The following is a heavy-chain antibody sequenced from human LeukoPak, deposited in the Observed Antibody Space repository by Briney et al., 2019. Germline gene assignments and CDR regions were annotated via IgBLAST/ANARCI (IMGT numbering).Heavy chain of an antibody. J-gene: IGHJ5*02. CDR3: ARAGVIYFDWFDP. CDR1: GFTFSSYA. Sequence: GRSLRLSCAASGFTFSSYAMHWVRQAPGKGLEGVAVISYDGSNKYYADSVKGRFTISRDNSKNTLYLQMNSLRAEDTAVYYCARAGVIYFDWFDPWGQGTLVTVSS. CDR2: ISYDGSNK. D-gene: IGHD3-9*01. V-gene: IGHV3-30-3*01.